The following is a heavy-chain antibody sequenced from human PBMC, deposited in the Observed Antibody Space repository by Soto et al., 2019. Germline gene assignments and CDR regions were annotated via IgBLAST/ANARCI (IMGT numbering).Heavy chain of an antibody. Sequence: ASVKVSCKASGYTFTSYDVNWVRQAPGLGLEWVGWMSPNSGNTYYAQKFRGGVTMTSDTSMSTAYMDLGSLRSEDTAVYYCARGPGPDYWGQGTLVTVSS. CDR2: MSPNSGNT. CDR1: GYTFTSYD. D-gene: IGHD2-8*02. V-gene: IGHV1-8*01. CDR3: ARGPGPDY. J-gene: IGHJ4*02.